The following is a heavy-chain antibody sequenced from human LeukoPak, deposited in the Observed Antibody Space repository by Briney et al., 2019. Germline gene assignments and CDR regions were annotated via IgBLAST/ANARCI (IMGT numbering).Heavy chain of an antibody. CDR3: ASGHTTMESHDY. Sequence: PGGSLRLSCAPSAFTFTIYVTRWARQAPGEGLRWLSCISADGGSTLYTHSGKGPLTISRDKSTHRLFLRMTSLTAEGTAVYFCASGHTTMESHDYWGQGTLVTVSS. CDR1: AFTFTIYV. CDR2: ISADGGST. V-gene: IGHV3-23*01. J-gene: IGHJ4*02. D-gene: IGHD3-10*01.